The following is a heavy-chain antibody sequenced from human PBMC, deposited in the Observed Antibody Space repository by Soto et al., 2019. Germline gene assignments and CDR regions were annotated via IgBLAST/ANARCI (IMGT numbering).Heavy chain of an antibody. CDR3: ARAVTTYWFDP. Sequence: SETLSLTCAVYGGSFSGYYWSWIRQPPGKGLEWIGEINHSGSTNYNPSLKSRVTISVDTSKNQFSLKLSSVTAADTAVYYCARAVTTYWFDPWGQGTLVTVSS. CDR1: GGSFSGYY. J-gene: IGHJ5*02. V-gene: IGHV4-34*01. CDR2: INHSGST. D-gene: IGHD4-17*01.